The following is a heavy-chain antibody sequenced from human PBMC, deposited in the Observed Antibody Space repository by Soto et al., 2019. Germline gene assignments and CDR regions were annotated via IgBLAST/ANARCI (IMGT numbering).Heavy chain of an antibody. CDR1: GFTFNTYA. Sequence: PGGSLRLSCTASGFTFNTYAMSWIRQAPGKGLEWVSAITDSGAASHYADSVKGRFTVSRDNSKNTLYLQMNSLRADDTAVYYCARDLSVVFDYWGQGTLVTVSS. J-gene: IGHJ4*02. CDR3: ARDLSVVFDY. V-gene: IGHV3-23*01. CDR2: ITDSGAAS. D-gene: IGHD2-15*01.